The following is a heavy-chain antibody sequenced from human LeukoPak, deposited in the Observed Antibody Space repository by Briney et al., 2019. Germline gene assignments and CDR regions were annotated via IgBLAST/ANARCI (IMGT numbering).Heavy chain of an antibody. Sequence: GASVKVSCKASGFTFTSSAMQWVRQARGRRLEWIGWIVVGSGNTNYAQKFQERVTITRDMSTSTAYMELSSLRSEDTAVYYCAAGLNYYDSSGYYYYYYYYMDVWGKGTTVTVSS. CDR3: AAGLNYYDSSGYYYYYYYYMDV. J-gene: IGHJ6*03. CDR1: GFTFTSSA. D-gene: IGHD3-22*01. CDR2: IVVGSGNT. V-gene: IGHV1-58*02.